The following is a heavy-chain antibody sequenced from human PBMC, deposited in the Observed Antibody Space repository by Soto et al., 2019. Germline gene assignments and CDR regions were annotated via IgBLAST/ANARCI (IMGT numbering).Heavy chain of an antibody. Sequence: EVQLLESGGGLVQPGGSLRLSCAASGFTFTNFAMNWVRQAPGKGLEWVSITGGGGGNTYYADSVKGRFTISRDNSKNTLFLQMNSLRAEDTAIYCCARGVYCGGGYCRPFDHWGQGTLVTVSP. V-gene: IGHV3-23*01. D-gene: IGHD2-21*01. J-gene: IGHJ4*02. CDR2: TGGGGGNT. CDR1: GFTFTNFA. CDR3: ARGVYCGGGYCRPFDH.